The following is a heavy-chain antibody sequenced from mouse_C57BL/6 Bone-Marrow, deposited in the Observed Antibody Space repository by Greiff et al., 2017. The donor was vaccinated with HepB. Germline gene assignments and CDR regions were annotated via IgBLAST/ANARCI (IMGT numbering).Heavy chain of an antibody. CDR2: IYPGDGDT. Sequence: VQLQQSGPELVKPGASVKISCKASGYAFSSSWMNWVKQRPGKGLEWIGRIYPGDGDTNYNGKFKGKATLTADKSSSTAYMQLSSLTSEDSAVYFCARSIHYGYAMDYWGQGTSVTVSS. CDR1: GYAFSSSW. D-gene: IGHD1-1*02. CDR3: ARSIHYGYAMDY. V-gene: IGHV1-82*01. J-gene: IGHJ4*01.